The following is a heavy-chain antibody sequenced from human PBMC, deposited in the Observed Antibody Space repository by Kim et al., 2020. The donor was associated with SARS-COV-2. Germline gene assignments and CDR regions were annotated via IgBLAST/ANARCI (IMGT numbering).Heavy chain of an antibody. J-gene: IGHJ1*01. CDR3: ARSRTNGDTEYFQY. V-gene: IGHV1-2*02. Sequence: TNDAQKFQGRVTGTRDTSINTAYMELSSLRSDDTAVYYCARSRTNGDTEYFQYWGQGTLVTVSS. CDR2: T. D-gene: IGHD7-27*01.